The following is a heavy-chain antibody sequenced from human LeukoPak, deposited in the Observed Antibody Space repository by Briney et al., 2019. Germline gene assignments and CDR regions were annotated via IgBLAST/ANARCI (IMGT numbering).Heavy chain of an antibody. CDR3: AKDRRAGSYDY. D-gene: IGHD3-10*01. CDR2: INSDGSTT. J-gene: IGHJ4*02. V-gene: IGHV3-74*01. CDR1: GFTFSSCG. Sequence: GGSLRLSCAASGFTFSSCGMSWVRQAPGKGLEWVSRINSDGSTTSHADSVKGRFTISRDNAKNTLYLQMNSLRAEDTAVYYCAKDRRAGSYDYWGQGTLVTVSS.